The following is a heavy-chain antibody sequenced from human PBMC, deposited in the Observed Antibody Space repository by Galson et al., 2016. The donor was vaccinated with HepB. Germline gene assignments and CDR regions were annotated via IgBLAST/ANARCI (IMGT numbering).Heavy chain of an antibody. CDR3: ARAHQFLWGGSGWQYYYYYYCMDV. V-gene: IGHV3-21*01. CDR1: GFTFNTYN. D-gene: IGHD6-19*01. J-gene: IGHJ6*03. CDR2: IDTNSHYI. Sequence: SLRLSCAASGFTFNTYNMNWVRQAPGKGLEWVSSIDTNSHYIYYADSVKGRFTISRDNAKNSLSLQMNSLRAEDTAVYYCARAHQFLWGGSGWQYYYYYYCMDVWGRGTTVTGSS.